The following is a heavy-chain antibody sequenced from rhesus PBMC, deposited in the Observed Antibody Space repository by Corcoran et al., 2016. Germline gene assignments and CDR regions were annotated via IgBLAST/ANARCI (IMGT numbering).Heavy chain of an antibody. CDR2: IDGNIAGT. V-gene: IGHV4-81*01. CDR3: ARSGYSSGWSRSLDV. J-gene: IGHJ5-2*02. Sequence: QVQLQESGPGLVKPSETLSLTCAVSGGSISGYYWSWIRQPPGKGLEWIGNIDGNIAGTNSNPSLKSRFTIANDPSKDQFSLKLSSVTAADTAVYYCARSGYSSGWSRSLDVWGRGVLVTVSS. CDR1: GGSISGYY. D-gene: IGHD6S26*01.